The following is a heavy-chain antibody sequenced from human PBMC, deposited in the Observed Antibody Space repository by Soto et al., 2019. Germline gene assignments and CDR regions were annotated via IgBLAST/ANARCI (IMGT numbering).Heavy chain of an antibody. CDR1: GGSISSSSYY. D-gene: IGHD6-13*01. CDR2: IYYSGST. J-gene: IGHJ6*03. Sequence: ETLSLTCTVSGGSISSSSYYWGWIRQPPGKGLEWIGSIYYSGSTYYNPSLKSRVTISVDTSKNQFSLKLSSVTAADTAVYYCARLNSSSWPLYYYYYMDVWGKGTTVTVS. V-gene: IGHV4-39*01. CDR3: ARLNSSSWPLYYYYYMDV.